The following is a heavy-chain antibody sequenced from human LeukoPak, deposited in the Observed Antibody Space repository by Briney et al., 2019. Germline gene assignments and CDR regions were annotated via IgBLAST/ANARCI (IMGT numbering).Heavy chain of an antibody. CDR1: GFTFSSYS. CDR3: ARSLGIVVVVAATGLDY. D-gene: IGHD2-15*01. J-gene: IGHJ4*02. V-gene: IGHV3-21*01. CDR2: ISSSSSYI. Sequence: GGSLRLFCAASGFTFSSYSMNWVRQAPGKGLEWVSSISSSSSYIYYADSVKGRFTISRDNAKNSLYLQMNSLRAEDTAVYYCARSLGIVVVVAATGLDYWGQGTLVTVSS.